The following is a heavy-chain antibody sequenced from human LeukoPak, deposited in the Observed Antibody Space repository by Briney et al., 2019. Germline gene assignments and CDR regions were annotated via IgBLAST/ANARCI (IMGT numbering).Heavy chain of an antibody. CDR2: INPNSGGT. CDR1: GYTFTGYY. D-gene: IGHD4-17*01. J-gene: IGHJ4*02. V-gene: IGHV1-2*02. CDR3: ARESTDYGPDAYFDY. Sequence: ASVKVSCKASGYTFTGYYMHWVRQAPGQGLEWMGWINPNSGGTNYAQKFQGRVTMTRDTSISTAYMELSRLRSDDTAVYYCARESTDYGPDAYFDYWGQGTLVTVSS.